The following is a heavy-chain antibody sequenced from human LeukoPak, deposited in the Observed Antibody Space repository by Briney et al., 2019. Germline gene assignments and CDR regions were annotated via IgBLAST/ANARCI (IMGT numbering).Heavy chain of an antibody. V-gene: IGHV4-59*01. Sequence: PSETLFLTCTVSGVSINDFYWTWIRQSPGNGLEWIGYIYYDGSTDYNPSLKSRVTMSIDTSRSQFSLKLNSVTAADTAVYYCTKVGLSGLFDYWGQGALVTVSS. CDR1: GVSINDFY. CDR3: TKVGLSGLFDY. J-gene: IGHJ4*02. CDR2: IYYDGST. D-gene: IGHD3-10*01.